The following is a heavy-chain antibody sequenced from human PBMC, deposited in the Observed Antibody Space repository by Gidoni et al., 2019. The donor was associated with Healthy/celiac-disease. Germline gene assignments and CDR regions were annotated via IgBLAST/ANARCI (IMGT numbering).Heavy chain of an antibody. Sequence: QLQLQESGPGLVKPSETLSLTCTVSGGSLSSSSYYWGWIRQPPGKGLEWIGSIYYSGSTYYNPSLKSRVTISVDTSKNQFSLKLSSVTAADTAVYYCARTEILRFLEWLFGPGWFDPWGQGTLVTVSS. CDR2: IYYSGST. D-gene: IGHD3-3*01. V-gene: IGHV4-39*01. CDR3: ARTEILRFLEWLFGPGWFDP. CDR1: GGSLSSSSYY. J-gene: IGHJ5*02.